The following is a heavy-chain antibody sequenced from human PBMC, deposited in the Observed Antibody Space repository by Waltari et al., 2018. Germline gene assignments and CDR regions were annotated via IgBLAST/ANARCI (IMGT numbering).Heavy chain of an antibody. CDR3: AKDRTYGQLARSAWFDP. Sequence: WVSGISWNSGSIGYADSVKGRFTISRDNAKNSLYLQMNSLRAEDTALYYCAKDRTYGQLARSAWFDPWGQGTLVTVSS. V-gene: IGHV3-9*01. CDR2: ISWNSGSI. D-gene: IGHD6-6*01. J-gene: IGHJ5*02.